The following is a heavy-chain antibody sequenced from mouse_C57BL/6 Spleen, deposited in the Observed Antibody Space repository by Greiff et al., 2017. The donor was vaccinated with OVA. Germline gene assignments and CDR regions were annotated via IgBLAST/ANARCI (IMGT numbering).Heavy chain of an antibody. CDR3: ARGITTVVGDYAMGY. J-gene: IGHJ4*01. D-gene: IGHD1-1*01. CDR1: GYTFTSYW. V-gene: IGHV1-53*01. CDR2: INPSNGGT. Sequence: QVQLQQPGTELVKPGASVKLSCKASGYTFTSYWMHWVKQRPGQGLEWIGNINPSNGGTNYNEKFKSKATLTVDKSSSTAYMQLSSLTSEDFAVYYCARGITTVVGDYAMGYWGQGTSVTVSS.